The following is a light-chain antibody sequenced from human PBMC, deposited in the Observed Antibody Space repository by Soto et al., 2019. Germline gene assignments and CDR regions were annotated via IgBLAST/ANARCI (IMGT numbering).Light chain of an antibody. J-gene: IGLJ2*01. CDR3: SSYAGSNNLV. CDR2: EVS. CDR1: SSDVGAYNF. Sequence: QSALTQPPSASGSPGQSVTISCTGTSSDVGAYNFVSWYQQHPGKAPKLMIYEVSQRPSGVPARFSGSKSGNTASLTVSGLQAEDEADYYCSSYAGSNNLVFGGGTKLTVL. V-gene: IGLV2-8*01.